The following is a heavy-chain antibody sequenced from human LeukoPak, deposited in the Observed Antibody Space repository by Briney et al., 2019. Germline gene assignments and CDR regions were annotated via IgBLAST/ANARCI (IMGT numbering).Heavy chain of an antibody. V-gene: IGHV3-30-3*01. J-gene: IGHJ4*02. CDR1: GFTFSSYA. CDR2: ISYDGSNK. D-gene: IGHD1-26*01. CDR3: AREIVGPTSPYYFDY. Sequence: TGGSLRLSCAASGFTFSSYAMHWVRQAPGKGLEWVAVISYDGSNKYYADSVKGRFTISRDNSKNTLYLQMNNLRAEDTAVYYCAREIVGPTSPYYFDYWGQGTLVTVSS.